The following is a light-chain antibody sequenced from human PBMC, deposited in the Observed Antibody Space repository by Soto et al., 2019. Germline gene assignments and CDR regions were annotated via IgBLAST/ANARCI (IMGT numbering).Light chain of an antibody. CDR1: ESISTW. J-gene: IGKJ1*01. CDR3: QQYNSYSST. CDR2: KAS. V-gene: IGKV1-5*03. Sequence: DIQMTQSPSTLSASVGDRVTITCRASESISTWLAWYQQKPGQAPKLLIYKASRSERGVPSRFSGSGSGTEFTLTISSLQPDDFATYYCQQYNSYSSTFGQGTKV.